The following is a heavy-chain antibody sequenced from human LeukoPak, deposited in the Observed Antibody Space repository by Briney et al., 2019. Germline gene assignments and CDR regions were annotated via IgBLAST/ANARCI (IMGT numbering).Heavy chain of an antibody. D-gene: IGHD2-21*02. CDR2: IYYSGST. J-gene: IGHJ4*02. V-gene: IGHV4-59*01. Sequence: SETLSLTCTVSGGSISSYYWSWIRQPPGKGLEWIGYIYYSGSTNYNPSLKSRVTISVDTSKNQFSLKLSSVTAADTAVYYCARLDEVVVTAIPIRENYFDHWGQGTLVTVSS. CDR3: ARLDEVVVTAIPIRENYFDH. CDR1: GGSISSYY.